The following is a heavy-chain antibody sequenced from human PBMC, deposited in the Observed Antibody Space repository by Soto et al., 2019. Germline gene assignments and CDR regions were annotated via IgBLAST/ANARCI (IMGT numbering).Heavy chain of an antibody. CDR2: ISGSGGST. J-gene: IGHJ6*03. CDR3: AKDRRESPRGYYYYYMDA. V-gene: IGHV3-23*01. CDR1: GFTFSSYA. Sequence: GGSLRLSCAASGFTFSSYAMSWVRQAPGKGLEWVSAISGSGGSTYYADSVKGRFTISRDNSKNTLYLQMNSLRAEDTAVYYCAKDRRESPRGYYYYYMDAWGKGTTVTVSS. D-gene: IGHD3-10*01.